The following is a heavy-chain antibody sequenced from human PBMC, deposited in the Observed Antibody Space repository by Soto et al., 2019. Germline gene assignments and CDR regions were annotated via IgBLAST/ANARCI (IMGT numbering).Heavy chain of an antibody. CDR2: ISWNTDNI. CDR3: ANNWDCSGGTCYSYYSYDMDV. J-gene: IGHJ6*02. D-gene: IGHD2-15*01. V-gene: IGHV3-9*01. Sequence: GGSLRLSCVASGFTFGDYAMHWVRQAPGKGLEWVAGISWNTDNIGYADSVKGRFTISRDNAGHALYLQMNSLRAEDTAVYYCANNWDCSGGTCYSYYSYDMDVWGQGTTVTVSS. CDR1: GFTFGDYA.